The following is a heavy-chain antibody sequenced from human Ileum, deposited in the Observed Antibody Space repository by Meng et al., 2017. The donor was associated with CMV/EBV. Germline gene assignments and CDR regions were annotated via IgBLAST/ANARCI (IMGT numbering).Heavy chain of an antibody. D-gene: IGHD3-22*01. Sequence: CRTYAMSWGRRAPGKGQEWVSVMSGSNIGAHYADSVKGRFTISRDNSRNILYLQMNSLRAEDTAVYFCARGQTDYYDSRGYYYFDFWGQGALVTVSS. V-gene: IGHV3-23*01. CDR3: ARGQTDYYDSRGYYYFDF. CDR2: MSGSNIGA. J-gene: IGHJ4*02. CDR1: CRTYA.